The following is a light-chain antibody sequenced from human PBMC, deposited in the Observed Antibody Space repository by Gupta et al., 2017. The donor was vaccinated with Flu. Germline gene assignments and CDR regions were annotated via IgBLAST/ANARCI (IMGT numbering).Light chain of an antibody. Sequence: VGDRVTTTCRASQSISIWLAWYQQKPGKVPKLLIYKASSLESGVPSRFSGSGSGTEFTLTISSLQPDDFATYYCQRYDSLWTFGQGTRVEIK. CDR3: QRYDSLWT. J-gene: IGKJ1*01. CDR1: QSISIW. V-gene: IGKV1-5*03. CDR2: KAS.